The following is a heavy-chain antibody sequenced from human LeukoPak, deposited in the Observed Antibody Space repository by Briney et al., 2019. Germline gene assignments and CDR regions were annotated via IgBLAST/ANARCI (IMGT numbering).Heavy chain of an antibody. J-gene: IGHJ6*04. Sequence: ASVKVSCKASGYTFTSYYMHWVRQAPGQGLEWMGIINPSGGSTSYAQKFQGRVTVTRDTSTSTVYMELSSLRSEDTAVYYCASGAWVGYDYVWGHDSYYGMDVWGKGTTVTVSS. CDR2: INPSGGST. D-gene: IGHD3-16*01. CDR1: GYTFTSYY. CDR3: ASGAWVGYDYVWGHDSYYGMDV. V-gene: IGHV1-46*01.